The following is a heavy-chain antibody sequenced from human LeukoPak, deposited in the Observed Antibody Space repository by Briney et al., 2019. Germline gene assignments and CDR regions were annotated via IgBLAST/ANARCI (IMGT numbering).Heavy chain of an antibody. CDR2: IKDDGSDK. V-gene: IGHV3-30*02. Sequence: PGGSLRLSCAVSGFTFNNYGMHWVRQAPGKGLEWVTFIKDDGSDKRYADSVKGRFTTSRDNSGNTLYLQMNSLRDEDTAVYYCARSNKFAVWDAQWGQGTLVIVSS. CDR3: ARSNKFAVWDAQ. CDR1: GFTFNNYG. D-gene: IGHD3-16*01. J-gene: IGHJ4*01.